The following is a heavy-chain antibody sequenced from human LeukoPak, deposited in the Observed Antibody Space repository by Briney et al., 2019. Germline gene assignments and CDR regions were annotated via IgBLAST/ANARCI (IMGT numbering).Heavy chain of an antibody. J-gene: IGHJ4*02. V-gene: IGHV1-46*01. CDR1: GGTFSSYA. D-gene: IGHD3-10*01. Sequence: ASVKVSCKASGGTFSSYAISWVRQAPGQGLEWMGIINPSGGTTTYAQKFQGRVTMTRDTSTSTVSMELSSLRSEDTAVYCCARERVITMVRGPFDYWGQGTLVTVSS. CDR3: ARERVITMVRGPFDY. CDR2: INPSGGTT.